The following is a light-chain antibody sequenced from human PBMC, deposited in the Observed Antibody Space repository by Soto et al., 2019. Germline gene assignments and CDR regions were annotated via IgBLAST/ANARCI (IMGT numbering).Light chain of an antibody. J-gene: IGKJ4*01. Sequence: EIVLTQSPATLSLSPGERATLSCRASQSVSTYLAWYQQKPGQAPRLLIYDASNRATGIPARFSGSGSRTDVTLTISSLEPEDFAVYYCQQRTNWPLTFGGGTKVEI. CDR3: QQRTNWPLT. V-gene: IGKV3-11*01. CDR2: DAS. CDR1: QSVSTY.